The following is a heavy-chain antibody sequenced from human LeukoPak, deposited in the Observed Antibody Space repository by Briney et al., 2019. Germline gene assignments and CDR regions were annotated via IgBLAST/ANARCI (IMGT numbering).Heavy chain of an antibody. D-gene: IGHD5-12*01. V-gene: IGHV1-2*02. CDR3: ARSGYSGYELAYYFDY. CDR2: INPNNGET. Sequence: ASVNVSCKASGYTFTGYYMHWVRQTPGQGREWMGWINPNNGETNYAQKFQGRVTMTRDTSISTAYMELSRLRSEDTAVYYCARSGYSGYELAYYFDYWGQGTLVTVSS. J-gene: IGHJ4*02. CDR1: GYTFTGYY.